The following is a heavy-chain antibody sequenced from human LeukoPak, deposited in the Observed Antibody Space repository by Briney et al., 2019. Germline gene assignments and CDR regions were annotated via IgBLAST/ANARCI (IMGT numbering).Heavy chain of an antibody. CDR1: GFTFSSYG. J-gene: IGHJ4*02. Sequence: GGSLRLSCAVSGFTFSSYGMHWIRQAPGKGLEWVAFIRNDGSIIYNADSVKGRFTISRDNSKNTLYLQMNSLRADDTAVYYCAKDTPLCYFDYWGQGTLVTVSS. D-gene: IGHD3-16*01. V-gene: IGHV3-30*02. CDR3: AKDTPLCYFDY. CDR2: IRNDGSII.